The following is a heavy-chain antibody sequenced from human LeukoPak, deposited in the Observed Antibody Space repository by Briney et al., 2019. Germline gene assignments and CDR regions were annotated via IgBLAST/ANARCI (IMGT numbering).Heavy chain of an antibody. CDR1: GFTFSSYS. V-gene: IGHV3-48*01. D-gene: IGHD1-26*01. J-gene: IGHJ4*02. CDR2: ISSSSTI. CDR3: ARQMQSHGNFDS. Sequence: GGSLRLSCAASGFTFSSYSMNWVRQAPGKGLEWVSYISSSSTIYYADSVKGRFTISRENARNSLYLQMNSLRAEDTAMYYCARQMQSHGNFDSWGQGTLVTVSS.